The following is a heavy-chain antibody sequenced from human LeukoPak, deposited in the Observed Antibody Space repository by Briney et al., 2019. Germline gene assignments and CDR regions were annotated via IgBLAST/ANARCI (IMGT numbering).Heavy chain of an antibody. V-gene: IGHV3-66*01. CDR3: AXXXXXXXXXXXXYYYGMDV. CDR2: IYSGGST. Sequence: PGGSLRLSCAASGFTVSSNYMSWVRQAPGKGLEWVSVIYSGGSTYYADSVKGRFTISRDNSKNTLYLQMNSLRAEDTAVYYCAXXXXXXXXXXXXYYYGMDVWGQGTTVTVSS. CDR1: GFTVSSNY. J-gene: IGHJ6*02.